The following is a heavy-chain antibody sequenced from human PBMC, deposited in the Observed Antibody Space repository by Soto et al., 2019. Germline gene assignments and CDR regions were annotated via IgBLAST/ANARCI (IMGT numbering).Heavy chain of an antibody. CDR1: GYTFTGYY. CDR3: ARAVYYGSGSYYNDPDYFDY. CDR2: INPNSGGT. D-gene: IGHD3-10*01. V-gene: IGHV1-2*04. J-gene: IGHJ4*02. Sequence: GASVKVSCKASGYTFTGYYMHWVRQAPGQGLEWMGWINPNSGGTNYAQKFQGWVTMTRDTSISTAYMELSRLRSDDTAVYYCARAVYYGSGSYYNDPDYFDYWGQGTLVTVSS.